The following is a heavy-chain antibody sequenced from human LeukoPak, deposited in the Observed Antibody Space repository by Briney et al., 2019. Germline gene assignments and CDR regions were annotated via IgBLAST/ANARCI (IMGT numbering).Heavy chain of an antibody. CDR2: IYHSGST. V-gene: IGHV4-30-2*01. CDR1: GGSISSGGYS. D-gene: IGHD3-22*01. Sequence: PSETLSLTCAVSGGSISSGGYSWSWIRQPPGKGLEWIGYIYHSGSTYYNPSLKSRVTISVDRSKNQFSLKLSSVTAADTAVYYCASAPYYYDSSGSYAFDIWGQGTMVTVSS. J-gene: IGHJ3*02. CDR3: ASAPYYYDSSGSYAFDI.